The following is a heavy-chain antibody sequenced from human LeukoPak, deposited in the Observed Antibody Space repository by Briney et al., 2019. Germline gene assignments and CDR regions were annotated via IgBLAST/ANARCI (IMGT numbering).Heavy chain of an antibody. D-gene: IGHD6-19*01. J-gene: IGHJ4*02. CDR3: ARGGQWLIPTDY. Sequence: PSETLSLTCPVSGGSISSYYWSWIRQPPGKGLEWIGYIYYSGSTNYNPSLNSRVTISVDTSKNQFSLKLSSVTAADTAVYYCARGGQWLIPTDYWGQGTLVTVSS. V-gene: IGHV4-59*01. CDR2: IYYSGST. CDR1: GGSISSYY.